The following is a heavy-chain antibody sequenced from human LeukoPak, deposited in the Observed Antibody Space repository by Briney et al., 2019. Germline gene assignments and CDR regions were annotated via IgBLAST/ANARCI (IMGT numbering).Heavy chain of an antibody. CDR2: LYPGDSDT. J-gene: IGHJ4*02. CDR1: GYSFTSCW. D-gene: IGHD3-10*01. CDR3: ARLTSMVRGVDY. V-gene: IGHV5-51*01. Sequence: GESLKISCKVSGYSFTSCWIGWVRQMPGKGLEWMGILYPGDSDTRYSPSFQGQVTISAERSIRTAYLQWSSLKASDTAIYYCARLTSMVRGVDYWGQGTLVTVSS.